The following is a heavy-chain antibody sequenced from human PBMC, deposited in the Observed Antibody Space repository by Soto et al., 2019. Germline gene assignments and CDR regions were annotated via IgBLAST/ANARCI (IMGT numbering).Heavy chain of an antibody. V-gene: IGHV3-66*01. D-gene: IGHD4-4*01. CDR3: ARGVSIYNYYDY. CDR1: GVTVSNSY. CDR2: IYSGGST. Sequence: GGSLRLSCAASGVTVSNSYMSWVRQVPGKGLEWVSVIYSGGSTYYADSVKDRFTISRDNSKNTLYLQMSSLRAEDTAVYYCARGVSIYNYYDYWGQGALVTVSS. J-gene: IGHJ4*02.